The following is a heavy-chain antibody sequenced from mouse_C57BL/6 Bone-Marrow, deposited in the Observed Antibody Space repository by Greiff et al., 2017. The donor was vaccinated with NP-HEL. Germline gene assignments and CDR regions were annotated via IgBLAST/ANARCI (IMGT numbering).Heavy chain of an antibody. CDR1: GYTFTSYW. Sequence: QVQLQQSGAELAKPGASVKLSCKASGYTFTSYWMHWVKQRPGQGLEWIGYINPSSGYTKYNQKFKDKATLTADKSSSTAYMQLSSLTYEDSAFYYCARRGYGSLYYFDYWGQGTTLTVSS. CDR3: ARRGYGSLYYFDY. J-gene: IGHJ2*01. V-gene: IGHV1-7*01. D-gene: IGHD1-1*01. CDR2: INPSSGYT.